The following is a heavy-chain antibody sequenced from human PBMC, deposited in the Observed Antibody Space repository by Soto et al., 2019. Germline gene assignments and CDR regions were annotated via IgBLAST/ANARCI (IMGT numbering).Heavy chain of an antibody. J-gene: IGHJ4*02. V-gene: IGHV4-4*07. CDR2: VFSSVSA. D-gene: IGHD2-21*02. CDR3: ARDGMTTGDT. CDR1: AVSVRSYT. Sequence: SETLSLTCIVSAVSVRSYTWSWVRQPANKGLEWIGRVFSSVSATYNPSLKSRVSISMDTPENRISLKLDSVTAADAGVYFCARDGMTTGDTWGPGTLVTVSS.